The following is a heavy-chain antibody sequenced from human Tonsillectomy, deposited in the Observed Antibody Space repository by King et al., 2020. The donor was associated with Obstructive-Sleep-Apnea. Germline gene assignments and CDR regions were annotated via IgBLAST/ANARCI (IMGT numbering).Heavy chain of an antibody. V-gene: IGHV1-2*02. CDR2: INPETGDT. Sequence: QLVQSGAEVKKPGASVKVSCKASGYTFTGYYMHWVRQAPGQGLEWMGWINPETGDTNFAQNFQGRVTMTRDTSISTAYMELSRLRSDDTAVYYCARNSGYDYYFDYWGQGTLATVSS. J-gene: IGHJ4*02. CDR1: GYTFTGYY. D-gene: IGHD5-12*01. CDR3: ARNSGYDYYFDY.